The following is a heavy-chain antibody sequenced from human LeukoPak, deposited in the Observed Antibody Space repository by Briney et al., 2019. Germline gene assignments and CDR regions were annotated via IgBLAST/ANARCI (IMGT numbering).Heavy chain of an antibody. CDR1: GFTFSSYA. Sequence: GRSLRLSCAASGFTFSSYAMHWVRQAPGKGLEWVAVISYDGSNKYYADSVKGRFTISRDNSKNTLYLQMNSLRAEDTAVYYCASYSSSSFYYYYGMDVWGQGTTVTVSS. CDR2: ISYDGSNK. CDR3: ASYSSSSFYYYYGMDV. J-gene: IGHJ6*02. V-gene: IGHV3-30-3*01. D-gene: IGHD6-6*01.